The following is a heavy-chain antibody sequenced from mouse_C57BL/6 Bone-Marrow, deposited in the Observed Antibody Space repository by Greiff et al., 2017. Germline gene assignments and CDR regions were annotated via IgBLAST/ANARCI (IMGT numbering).Heavy chain of an antibody. J-gene: IGHJ4*01. D-gene: IGHD1-1*02. V-gene: IGHV5-17*01. CDR2: ISSGSSTI. CDR3: ARGSYPYYYAMDY. Sequence: EVQGVESGGGLVKPGGSLKLSCAASGFTFSDYGMHWVRTAPEKGLEWVAYISSGSSTIYYADPVKGRFTISRDNAKNTLFLKMTSLRSEDTAMYYCARGSYPYYYAMDYWGQGTSVTVSS. CDR1: GFTFSDYG.